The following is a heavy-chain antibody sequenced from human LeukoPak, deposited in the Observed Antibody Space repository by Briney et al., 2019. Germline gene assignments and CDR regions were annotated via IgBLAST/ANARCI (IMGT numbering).Heavy chain of an antibody. J-gene: IGHJ3*02. D-gene: IGHD5-12*01. CDR1: GYTLTSYY. V-gene: IGHV1-46*01. CDR2: INSSGGST. Sequence: ASVKVSCKASGYTLTSYYMHWVRQAPGQGLEWMGIINSSGGSTNYAQKFQGRVTMTRDMSTRTVYMELSSLRFEDTAVYYCANQEWLRFNLNAFDIWGQGTMVTVSS. CDR3: ANQEWLRFNLNAFDI.